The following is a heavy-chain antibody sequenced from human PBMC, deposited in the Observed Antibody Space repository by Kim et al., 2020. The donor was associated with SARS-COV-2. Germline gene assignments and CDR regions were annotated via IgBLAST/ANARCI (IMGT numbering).Heavy chain of an antibody. CDR2: IYYSGST. J-gene: IGHJ6*03. CDR1: GGSISSSSHY. CDR3: ASLYSSSPPYYMDV. D-gene: IGHD6-6*01. V-gene: IGHV4-39*01. Sequence: SETLSLTCTVSGGSISSSSHYWGWIRQPPGEGLEWIGCIYYSGSTYYNPSLKGRVTISVDTSRNQFSLNLNSVTAADTAVYYCASLYSSSPPYYMDVWGKGTTVTVSS.